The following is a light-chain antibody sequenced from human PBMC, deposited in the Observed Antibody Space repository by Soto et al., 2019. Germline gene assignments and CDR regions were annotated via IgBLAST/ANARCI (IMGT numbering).Light chain of an antibody. Sequence: EIVLTQSPGTLSLSPGERATLSCRASQSISSTYLVWYQQKPGQAPRLLVYAASSRATGIPDRFSGSGSGTDLTLTISRLEPEDFGVYYCQQYGSSPWTFGQGTKVDIK. J-gene: IGKJ1*01. CDR2: AAS. V-gene: IGKV3-20*01. CDR3: QQYGSSPWT. CDR1: QSISSTY.